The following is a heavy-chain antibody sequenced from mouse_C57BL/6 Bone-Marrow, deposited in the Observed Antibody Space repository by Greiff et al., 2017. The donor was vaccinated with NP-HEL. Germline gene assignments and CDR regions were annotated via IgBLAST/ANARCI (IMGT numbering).Heavy chain of an antibody. V-gene: IGHV1-55*01. Sequence: VQLQQPGAELVKPGASVKMSCKASGYTFTSYWITWVKQRPGQGLEWIGDIYPGSGSTNYNEKFKSKATLTVDTSSSTAYMQLSSLTSEDSAVYYCARVPYGSSPLFAYWGQGTLVTVSA. D-gene: IGHD1-1*01. CDR1: GYTFTSYW. J-gene: IGHJ3*01. CDR2: IYPGSGST. CDR3: ARVPYGSSPLFAY.